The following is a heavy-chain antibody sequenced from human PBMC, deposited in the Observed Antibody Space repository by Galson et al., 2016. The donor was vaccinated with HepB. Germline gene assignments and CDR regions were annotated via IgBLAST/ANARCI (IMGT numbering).Heavy chain of an antibody. Sequence: SLRLSCAASGFTFSNYGMHWVRQAPGKGLEWVAIVWFDGFNKHYGDSVKGRFTISRDNSKKTLYLQMNSLTSADTAVYFCASLFSANYYAWCFEHWGQGSLVTVSS. CDR1: GFTFSNYG. J-gene: IGHJ4*02. V-gene: IGHV3-33*01. CDR2: VWFDGFNK. D-gene: IGHD4/OR15-4a*01. CDR3: ASLFSANYYAWCFEH.